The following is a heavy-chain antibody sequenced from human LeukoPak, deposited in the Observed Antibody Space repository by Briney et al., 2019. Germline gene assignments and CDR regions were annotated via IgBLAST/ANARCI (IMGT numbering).Heavy chain of an antibody. Sequence: GGSLRLSCAASGFTFSSYWMHWVRHAPGKGLVWGSRINTDGSSTSYADSVKGRFTISRDNAKNTLYLQMNSLRAEDTAVYYCARESGIAAALDLWGQGTLVTVSS. CDR1: GFTFSSYW. CDR2: INTDGSST. V-gene: IGHV3-74*01. CDR3: ARESGIAAALDL. J-gene: IGHJ5*02. D-gene: IGHD6-13*01.